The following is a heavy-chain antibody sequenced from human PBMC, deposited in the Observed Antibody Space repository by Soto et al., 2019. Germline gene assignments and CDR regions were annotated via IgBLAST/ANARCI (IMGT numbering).Heavy chain of an antibody. CDR2: IYYSGRN. J-gene: IGHJ4*02. CDR1: GGSIANYEYY. CDR3: TRDRSNSPDYFYI. V-gene: IGHV4-30-4*01. Sequence: QVQLQESGPGLVKPSQTLSLTCTVSGGSIANYEYYWTWIRQPPGKGLEWVGYIYYSGRNNYNPSLNGRLAIALDTSNNQFSLRLTSVSAANTAMDYGTRDRSNSPDYFYIWFQGTLVTVSA. D-gene: IGHD6-6*01.